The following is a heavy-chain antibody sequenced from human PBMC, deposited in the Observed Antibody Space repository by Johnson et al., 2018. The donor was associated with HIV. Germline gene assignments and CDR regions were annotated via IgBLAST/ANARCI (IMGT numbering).Heavy chain of an antibody. CDR3: GGDRKKWEIVPRMWSDDHDSTVYQKDDALDI. D-gene: IGHD3-22*01. Sequence: VQLVESGGGLVQPGRSLRLSCAASGFTFGDYAIHWVRQAPGQGLEWVSGIRWNGGNIGYAHSVKGRVTITRDNSKNTLYLKMGSLRAEGMAVYYCGGDRKKWEIVPRMWSDDHDSTVYQKDDALDIWGQGTMVTVSS. CDR1: GFTFGDYA. V-gene: IGHV3-9*03. CDR2: IRWNGGNI. J-gene: IGHJ3*02.